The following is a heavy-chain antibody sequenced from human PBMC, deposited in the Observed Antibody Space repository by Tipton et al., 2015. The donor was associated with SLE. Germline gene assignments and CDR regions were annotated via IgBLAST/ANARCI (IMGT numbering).Heavy chain of an antibody. CDR2: IYSGGST. J-gene: IGHJ6*02. Sequence: SLRLSCAASGFTFSSYAMSWVRQAPGKGLEWVSVIYSGGSTYYADSVKGRFTISRDNSKNTLYLQMNSLRAEDTAVYYCAKAHGLLGDYYGMDVWGQGTTVTVSS. CDR3: AKAHGLLGDYYGMDV. V-gene: IGHV3-23*03. CDR1: GFTFSSYA.